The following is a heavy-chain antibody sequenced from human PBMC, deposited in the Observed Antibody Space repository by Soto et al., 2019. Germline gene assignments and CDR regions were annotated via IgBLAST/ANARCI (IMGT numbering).Heavy chain of an antibody. CDR3: AQEAPGGWHFFDS. D-gene: IGHD6-19*01. CDR1: GFTFRTYG. Sequence: GGSLRLSCAASGFTFRTYGMHWGRQAPGKGLEWVADISYDGTKKFYIDSVKGRFTISRDNSKNTLYLQMNGLRTEDTAVYYCAQEAPGGWHFFDSWGQGTLVTVSS. CDR2: ISYDGTKK. J-gene: IGHJ4*02. V-gene: IGHV3-30*18.